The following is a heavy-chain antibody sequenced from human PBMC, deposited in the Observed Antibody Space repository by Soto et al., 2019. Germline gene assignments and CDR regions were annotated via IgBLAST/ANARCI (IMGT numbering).Heavy chain of an antibody. Sequence: SPTLSLTCAISGDSVSSNSAAWTWIRQSPSRGLEWLGRTYYRSKWYNDYALSVKSLISINPDTSKNQFSLQLNSVTPEDTAVYYCARDRYSNGHFDYWGQGTLVTVSS. CDR2: TYYRSKWYN. CDR3: ARDRYSNGHFDY. D-gene: IGHD4-4*01. J-gene: IGHJ4*02. CDR1: GDSVSSNSAA. V-gene: IGHV6-1*01.